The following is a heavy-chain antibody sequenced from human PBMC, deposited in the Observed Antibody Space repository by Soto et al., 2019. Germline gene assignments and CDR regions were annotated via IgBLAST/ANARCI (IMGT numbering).Heavy chain of an antibody. D-gene: IGHD3-3*01. V-gene: IGHV3-7*01. CDR2: IKHDAGET. Sequence: VGSLRLSCAASGFTFSSYWMSWVSQAPGKGLEWVVSIKHDAGETYYLDSVKGRFTVSRDNAKNSLYLQMDSLRVEDTAMYYCARDVVKRSYYDFWSGSLFWGQGSLVTVSS. CDR3: ARDVVKRSYYDFWSGSLF. J-gene: IGHJ4*02. CDR1: GFTFSSYW.